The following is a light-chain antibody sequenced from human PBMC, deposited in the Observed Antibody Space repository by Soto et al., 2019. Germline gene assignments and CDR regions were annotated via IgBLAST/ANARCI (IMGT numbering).Light chain of an antibody. J-gene: IGKJ4*01. V-gene: IGKV3-15*01. CDR2: DTS. CDR3: QHYNRWPLT. Sequence: IVMTQSPATLSVSPGERATLSCRASQSVSSNLAWYQQKPGQAPTVLIFDTSRRATGIPASFSGSGSGTEFTLTISSLQSEDFGVYYCQHYNRWPLTFGGGTKVDIK. CDR1: QSVSSN.